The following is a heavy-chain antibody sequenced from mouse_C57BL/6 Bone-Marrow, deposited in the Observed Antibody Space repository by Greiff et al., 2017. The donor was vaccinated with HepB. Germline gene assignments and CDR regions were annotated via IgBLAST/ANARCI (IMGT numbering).Heavy chain of an antibody. J-gene: IGHJ2*01. Sequence: VHVKQSVAELVRPGASVKLSCTASGFNIKNTYMHWVKQRPEQGLEWIGRIDPANGNTKYAPKFQGKATITADTSSNTAYLQLSSLTSEDTAIYYCARSGYEGGCYFDYWGQGTTLTVSS. CDR2: IDPANGNT. CDR3: ARSGYEGGCYFDY. V-gene: IGHV14-3*01. CDR1: GFNIKNTY. D-gene: IGHD2-2*01.